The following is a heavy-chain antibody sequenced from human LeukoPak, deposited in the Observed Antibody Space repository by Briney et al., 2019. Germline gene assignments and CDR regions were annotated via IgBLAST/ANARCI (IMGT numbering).Heavy chain of an antibody. Sequence: PGGSLRLSCAASGFTFSTYGMTWVRQAPGEGLEWVSAISGSGGSTYYADSVKGRFTISRDNSKNTLYLQMNSLRAEDTALYYCAKTGGIAAAHWGQGTLVTVSS. CDR1: GFTFSTYG. CDR3: AKTGGIAAAH. V-gene: IGHV3-23*01. D-gene: IGHD6-13*01. J-gene: IGHJ4*02. CDR2: ISGSGGST.